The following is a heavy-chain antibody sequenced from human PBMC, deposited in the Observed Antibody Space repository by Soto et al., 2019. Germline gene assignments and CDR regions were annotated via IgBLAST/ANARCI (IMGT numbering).Heavy chain of an antibody. CDR2: IYTSGST. J-gene: IGHJ5*02. Sequence: SETLSLTCTVSGGSINSYYWSWIRQPAGKGLEWIGRIYTSGSTNYNPSLKSRVTMSEDTSKNRFSLKLSSVTAADTAVYYCARGIYSKVGATIWFDPWGQGTLVTVSS. CDR1: GGSINSYY. CDR3: ARGIYSKVGATIWFDP. D-gene: IGHD1-26*01. V-gene: IGHV4-4*07.